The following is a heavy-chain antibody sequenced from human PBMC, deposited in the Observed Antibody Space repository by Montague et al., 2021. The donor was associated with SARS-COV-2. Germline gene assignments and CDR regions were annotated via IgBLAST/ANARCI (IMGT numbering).Heavy chain of an antibody. D-gene: IGHD5-24*01. CDR1: GDSISSSNYY. CDR2: IYYRGST. CDR3: ARHGEMALIVGWWFFDL. Sequence: SETLSLTCTVSGDSISSSNYYWSWIRQPPGKGMEWIGSIYYRGSTYYNTSLKSRVTISVDTSMNQFSLKLSSVTAADTAVYYCARHGEMALIVGWWFFDLWGRGTLVTVSS. J-gene: IGHJ2*01. V-gene: IGHV4-39*01.